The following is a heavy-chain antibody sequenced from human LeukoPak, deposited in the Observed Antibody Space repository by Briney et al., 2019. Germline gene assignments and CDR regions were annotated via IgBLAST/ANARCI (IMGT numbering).Heavy chain of an antibody. CDR2: IYPSDSDT. V-gene: IGHV5-51*01. J-gene: IGHJ4*02. CDR1: GYTFNSYW. Sequence: GESLKISCKGSGYTFNSYWIGWVRQMPGAGLEWMGIIYPSDSDTGYSPSFQGQVTISADKSISTAYLQWSSLKASDSAMYYCARRYGSALYGVFDYWGQGTLVIVSS. CDR3: ARRYGSALYGVFDY. D-gene: IGHD6-19*01.